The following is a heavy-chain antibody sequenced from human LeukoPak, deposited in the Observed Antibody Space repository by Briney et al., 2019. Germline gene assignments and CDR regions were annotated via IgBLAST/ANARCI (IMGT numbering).Heavy chain of an antibody. D-gene: IGHD2-2*01. V-gene: IGHV3-23*01. CDR1: GFTFDDYA. CDR3: AKDSEVVPAAQFDY. Sequence: GGSLRLSCAASGFTFDDYAMHWVRQAPGKGLEWVSAISGSGGSTYYADSVKGRFTISRDNSKNTLYLQMNSLRAEDTAVYYCAKDSEVVPAAQFDYWGQGTLVTVSS. J-gene: IGHJ4*02. CDR2: ISGSGGST.